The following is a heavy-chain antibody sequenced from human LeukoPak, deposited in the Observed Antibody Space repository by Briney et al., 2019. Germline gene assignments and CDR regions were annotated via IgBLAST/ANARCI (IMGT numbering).Heavy chain of an antibody. CDR1: GFTFSSYA. V-gene: IGHV3-23*01. Sequence: GGSLRLSCAASGFTFSSYAMSWVRQAPGKGLEWVSAISGSGGSTYYADSVKGRFTISRDNSKNTLYLQMNSLRAEDTAVYYCAKVMRRGRFLEWSHYFDYWGQGTLVTVSS. CDR2: ISGSGGST. J-gene: IGHJ4*02. D-gene: IGHD3-3*01. CDR3: AKVMRRGRFLEWSHYFDY.